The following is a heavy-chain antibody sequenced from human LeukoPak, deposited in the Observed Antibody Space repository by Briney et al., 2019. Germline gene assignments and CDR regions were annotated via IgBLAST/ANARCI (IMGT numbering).Heavy chain of an antibody. CDR2: IYHSGST. D-gene: IGHD3-10*01. J-gene: IGHJ4*02. V-gene: IGHV4-59*13. Sequence: PSETLSLTCTVSGVSITTYYWSWIRQPPGKGLEWIGYIYHSGSTNYNPSLKSRVTISVDTSKNESSLKLTSVTAADTAVYYCAREANYYGSGSYFEGTFDYWGQGSLVTVSS. CDR3: AREANYYGSGSYFEGTFDY. CDR1: GVSITTYY.